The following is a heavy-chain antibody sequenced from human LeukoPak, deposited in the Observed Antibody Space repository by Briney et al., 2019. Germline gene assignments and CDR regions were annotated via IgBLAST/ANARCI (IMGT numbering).Heavy chain of an antibody. V-gene: IGHV4-4*07. CDR1: GGSISGHY. CDR3: ASYSSSLAYNWFDP. J-gene: IGHJ5*02. CDR2: IHISGST. D-gene: IGHD6-13*01. Sequence: SETLSLTCTVSGGSISGHYWSWIRQTAGKGLEWIGRIHISGSTDYNPSLKSRVTVSVDTSRNQFSLKLSSVTAADTAVYYCASYSSSLAYNWFDPWGQGTLVTVSS.